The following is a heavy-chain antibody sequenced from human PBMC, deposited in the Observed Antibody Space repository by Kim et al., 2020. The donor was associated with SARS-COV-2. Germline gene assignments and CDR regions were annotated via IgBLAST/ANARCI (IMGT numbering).Heavy chain of an antibody. CDR3: ARVDYGGNPDYFYGMDV. CDR1: GFVFSSYG. J-gene: IGHJ6*02. Sequence: GGSLRLSCAASGFVFSSYGMPWVRQAPGKGLEWVAVIWYDGSGKYYSDSVKGRFTISRDNSKNTLFLQMNSLRAEDTAVYYCARVDYGGNPDYFYGMDVWGQGTTGTVSS. CDR2: IWYDGSGK. D-gene: IGHD4-17*01. V-gene: IGHV3-33*01.